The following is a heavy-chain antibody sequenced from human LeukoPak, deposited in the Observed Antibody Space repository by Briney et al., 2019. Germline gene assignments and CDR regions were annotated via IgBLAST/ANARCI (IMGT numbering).Heavy chain of an antibody. J-gene: IGHJ4*02. CDR1: RFTFSTYA. Sequence: GGSLRLSCAASRFTFSTYAMHWVRQAPGKGLEWVTLISSDGSNKDYADSVKGRFTISRDNSKNTLYLQMNSLRGEDTAVYYCARGRYYMDYWGQGTLVTVSS. CDR2: ISSDGSNK. V-gene: IGHV3-30-3*01. CDR3: ARGRYYMDY.